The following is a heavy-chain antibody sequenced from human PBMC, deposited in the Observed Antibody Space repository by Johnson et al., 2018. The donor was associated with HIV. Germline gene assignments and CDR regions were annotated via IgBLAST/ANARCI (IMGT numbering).Heavy chain of an antibody. J-gene: IGHJ3*02. CDR1: GFTFSNAW. V-gene: IGHV3-15*01. CDR2: IKSKTDGGTT. D-gene: IGHD6-13*01. Sequence: EVQLVESGGGLVEPGGSLRLSCAASGFTFSNAWMNWVRQAPGKGLEWVGRIKSKTDGGTTDYAAPVKGRFTISRDDSKNTLYLQMNSLKTEDTAVYYCTTDPHRVRSWGGGDAFDIWGQGTMVTVSS. CDR3: TTDPHRVRSWGGGDAFDI.